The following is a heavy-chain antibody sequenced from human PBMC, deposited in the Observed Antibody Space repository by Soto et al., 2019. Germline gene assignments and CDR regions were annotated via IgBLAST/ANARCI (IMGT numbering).Heavy chain of an antibody. CDR1: GFTFSSYG. CDR3: GKDRGVRGGAMDV. J-gene: IGHJ6*04. Sequence: VQLVESGGGVVQPGRSLRLSCAASGFTFSSYGMHWVRQAPGKGLEWVAVISYDGSNKYFADSVKGRFTISRDNSKNTLYLQLHSLRAEDTAVYYCGKDRGVRGGAMDVWGKGTTVTVSS. CDR2: ISYDGSNK. V-gene: IGHV3-30*18. D-gene: IGHD3-10*01.